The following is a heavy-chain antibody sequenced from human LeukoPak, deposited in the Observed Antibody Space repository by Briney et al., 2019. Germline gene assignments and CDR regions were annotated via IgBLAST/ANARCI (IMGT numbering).Heavy chain of an antibody. J-gene: IGHJ4*02. D-gene: IGHD3-22*01. V-gene: IGHV3-9*01. Sequence: GGSLRLSRAASGFTFDDYAMHWVRQAPGKGLEWVSGISWNSGSIGYADSVKGRFTISRDNAKNSLYLQMNSLRAEDTALYYCAKADSSGYYYVPFDYWGQGTLVTVSS. CDR3: AKADSSGYYYVPFDY. CDR1: GFTFDDYA. CDR2: ISWNSGSI.